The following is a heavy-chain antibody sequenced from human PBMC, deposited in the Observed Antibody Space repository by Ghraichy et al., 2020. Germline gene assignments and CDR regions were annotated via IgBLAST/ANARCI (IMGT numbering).Heavy chain of an antibody. Sequence: LSLTCAASGFTFSSYGMHWVRQAPGKGLEWVAVISYDGSNKYYADSVKGRFTISRDNSKNTLYLQMNSLRAEDTAVYYCAKDVRQDYCSSTSCYYYYYYGMDVWGQGTTVTVSS. V-gene: IGHV3-30*18. CDR2: ISYDGSNK. D-gene: IGHD2-2*01. CDR3: AKDVRQDYCSSTSCYYYYYYGMDV. CDR1: GFTFSSYG. J-gene: IGHJ6*02.